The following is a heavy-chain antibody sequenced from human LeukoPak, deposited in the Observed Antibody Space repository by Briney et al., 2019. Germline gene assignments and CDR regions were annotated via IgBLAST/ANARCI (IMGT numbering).Heavy chain of an antibody. J-gene: IGHJ2*01. CDR3: ARDYSDYGYFDL. D-gene: IGHD4-11*01. V-gene: IGHV3-7*01. CDR2: IKQDGSEK. Sequence: GGSLRLSCAVSRFTFRSYRMSWVRQAPGKGPEWVANIKQDGSEKYYVGSVKGRFTISRDNAKNSLHLQMNSLRAEDTAVYYCARDYSDYGYFDLWGRGTLVTVSS. CDR1: RFTFRSYR.